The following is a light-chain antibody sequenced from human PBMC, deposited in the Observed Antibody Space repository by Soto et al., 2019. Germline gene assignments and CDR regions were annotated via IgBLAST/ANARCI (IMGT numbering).Light chain of an antibody. CDR2: GAS. J-gene: IGKJ2*01. V-gene: IGKV3-20*01. Sequence: EIVLTQSPVTLSLSPGERATLSCRASQRITDNFLAWFQQKPGLAPRLLISGASTRASGVPDRFSGGGSGTAFVLTISRLEPEDFAVYFCQQYGRSPFTFGQGTKLQIK. CDR1: QRITDNF. CDR3: QQYGRSPFT.